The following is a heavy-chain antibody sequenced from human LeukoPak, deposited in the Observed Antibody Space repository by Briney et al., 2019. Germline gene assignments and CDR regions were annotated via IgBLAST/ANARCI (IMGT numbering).Heavy chain of an antibody. D-gene: IGHD3-10*01. J-gene: IGHJ4*02. CDR2: ISGSGGST. CDR3: AKDQLLWFGELLHGFDY. Sequence: PGGSLRLPCAASGFTFSSYAMSWVRQAPGKGLEWISAISGSGGSTYYADSVKGRFTISRDNSKNTLYLQMNSLRAEDTAVYYCAKDQLLWFGELLHGFDYWGQGTLVTVSS. V-gene: IGHV3-23*01. CDR1: GFTFSSYA.